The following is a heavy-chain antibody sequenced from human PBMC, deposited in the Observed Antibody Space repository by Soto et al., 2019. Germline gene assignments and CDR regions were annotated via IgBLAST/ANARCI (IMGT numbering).Heavy chain of an antibody. D-gene: IGHD6-19*01. CDR3: ARHSLSGWGRVAFDI. CDR2: IYYSGST. V-gene: IGHV4-59*01. CDR1: GGSISSYY. Sequence: QVQLQESGPGLVKPSETLSLTCTVSGGSISSYYWSWIRQPPGKGLEWIGYIYYSGSTNYNPSLKSRVTISVDTSKNQFSLKLSSVTAADTAVYYCARHSLSGWGRVAFDIWGQGTMVTVSS. J-gene: IGHJ3*02.